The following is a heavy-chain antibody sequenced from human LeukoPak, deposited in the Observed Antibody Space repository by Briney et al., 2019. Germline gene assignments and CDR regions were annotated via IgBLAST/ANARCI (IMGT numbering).Heavy chain of an antibody. J-gene: IGHJ5*01. Sequence: ASVKVSCKGSVYTFIDYHIHWVRQAPGQGLEWMRWVNPNSGGTIYAQKFQGRVTMTRDTSINTAYMELSRLTSDDAAMYYCARVSCSGGTCYDLGWFDSWGQGTLVTVSS. D-gene: IGHD2-15*01. CDR1: VYTFIDYH. CDR2: VNPNSGGT. V-gene: IGHV1-2*02. CDR3: ARVSCSGGTCYDLGWFDS.